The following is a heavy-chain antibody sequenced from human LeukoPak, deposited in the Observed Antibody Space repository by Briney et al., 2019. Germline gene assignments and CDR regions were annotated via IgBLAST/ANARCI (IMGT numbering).Heavy chain of an antibody. J-gene: IGHJ4*02. CDR1: GFTVSSNY. V-gene: IGHV3-53*01. D-gene: IGHD2-21*02. CDR2: TYRGGIT. Sequence: PGGSLRLFCAASGFTVSSNYMSWVRQAPGKGLEWVSVTYRGGITYYADSVKGRFTISRDNSKNTLYLQMNSLRAEDSAVYYCARYCGGDCYSGNYFDYWGQGTLVTVSS. CDR3: ARYCGGDCYSGNYFDY.